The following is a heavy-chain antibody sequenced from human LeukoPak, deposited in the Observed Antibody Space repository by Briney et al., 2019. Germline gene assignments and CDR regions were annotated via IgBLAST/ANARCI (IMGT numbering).Heavy chain of an antibody. J-gene: IGHJ4*02. CDR1: GYTFTSYG. V-gene: IGHV1-18*01. CDR3: ARPRAYSGRWVFGY. Sequence: ASVKVSCKASGYTFTSYGISWVRQAPGQGLEWMGWISAYNGNTNYAQKLQGRVTMTTDTSTSTAYMELRSLRSDDTAVYYCARPRAYSGRWVFGYWGQGTLVTVSS. D-gene: IGHD1-26*01. CDR2: ISAYNGNT.